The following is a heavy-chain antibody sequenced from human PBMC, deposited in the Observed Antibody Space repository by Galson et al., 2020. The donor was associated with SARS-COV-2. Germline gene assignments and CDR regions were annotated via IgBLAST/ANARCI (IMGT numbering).Heavy chain of an antibody. V-gene: IGHV4-59*01. CDR3: AGSQGTLDLYGMDV. CDR1: GGSISSYY. D-gene: IGHD3-3*01. CDR2: IYYSGST. J-gene: IGHJ6*02. Sequence: SETLSLTCTVSGGSISSYYWSWIRQPPGKGLEWIGYIYYSGSTNYNPSLKSRVTISVDTSKNQFSLKLSSVTAADTAVYYCAGSQGTLDLYGMDVWGQGTTVTV.